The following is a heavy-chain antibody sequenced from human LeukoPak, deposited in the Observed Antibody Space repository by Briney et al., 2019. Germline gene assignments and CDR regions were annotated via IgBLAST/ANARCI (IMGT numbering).Heavy chain of an antibody. V-gene: IGHV4-59*01. CDR1: GGSFSGSY. CDR3: ARGIESYGDYGY. D-gene: IGHD4-17*01. J-gene: IGHJ4*02. CDR2: MYNSGST. Sequence: SETLSLTCAVYGGSFSGSYWSWIRQPPGKGLEWIAYMYNSGSTNYNPSLKSRVTISIDTSKNQFSLKLSSLTAADTAIYYCARGIESYGDYGYWGQGILVTVSS.